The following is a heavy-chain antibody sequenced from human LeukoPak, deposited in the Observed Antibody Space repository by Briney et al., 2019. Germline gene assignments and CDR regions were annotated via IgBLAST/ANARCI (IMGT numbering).Heavy chain of an antibody. CDR3: ARGDWLDIVVVPAAAFDY. D-gene: IGHD2-2*03. V-gene: IGHV5-51*01. CDR1: GYSFTSYW. J-gene: IGHJ4*02. CDR2: IYPGDSDT. Sequence: PGESLKISCKGSGYSFTSYWIGWVRQMPGKGLEWMGIIYPGDSDTRYSPSFQGQVTISADKSISTAYLQWSSLKASDTAMYYCARGDWLDIVVVPAAAFDYWGQGTLVTVSS.